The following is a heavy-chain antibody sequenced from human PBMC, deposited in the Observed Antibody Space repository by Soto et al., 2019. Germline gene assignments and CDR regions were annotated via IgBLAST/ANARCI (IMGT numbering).Heavy chain of an antibody. J-gene: IGHJ4*02. V-gene: IGHV2-5*02. CDR1: GFSLSTSGVG. D-gene: IGHD6-13*01. CDR3: AHRHNSYSSTWYGTYFDS. CDR2: IYWDDDK. Sequence: SGPTLVNPTQTLTLTCTFSGFSLSTSGVGVGWIRQPPGKALEWLAFIYWDDDKLYSPSLKSRLTIAKDTSRNQVVLTMTNMDPVDTATYFCAHRHNSYSSTWYGTYFDSWGQGTLVTVSS.